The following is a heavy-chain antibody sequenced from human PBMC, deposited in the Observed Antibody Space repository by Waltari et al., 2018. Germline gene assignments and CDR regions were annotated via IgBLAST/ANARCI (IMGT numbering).Heavy chain of an antibody. CDR2: IYYSGSP. D-gene: IGHD2-2*01. Sequence: QVQLQESGPGLVKPSHTLSLTCTVSGGSISSGGYYWSWIRQHPGKGLGGIGYIYYSGSPSNNPSLKSRVTISVDTSKNQFSLKLSSVTAADTAVYYCARDWSTSASPLNWFDPWGQGTLVTVSS. CDR1: GGSISSGGYY. J-gene: IGHJ5*02. CDR3: ARDWSTSASPLNWFDP. V-gene: IGHV4-31*03.